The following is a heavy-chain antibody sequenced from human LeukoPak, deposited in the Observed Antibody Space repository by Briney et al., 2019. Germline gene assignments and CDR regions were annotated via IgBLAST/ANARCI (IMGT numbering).Heavy chain of an antibody. J-gene: IGHJ4*02. D-gene: IGHD3-10*01. V-gene: IGHV4-34*01. Sequence: PSETLSLTCAVYGGSFSGYYWSWIRQPPGKGLEWIGEINHSGSTNYNPSLKSRVTISVDTSRNQFSLKLSSVTAADTAVYYCARSGDRHFPFDHWGQGTLVTVSS. CDR2: INHSGST. CDR1: GGSFSGYY. CDR3: ARSGDRHFPFDH.